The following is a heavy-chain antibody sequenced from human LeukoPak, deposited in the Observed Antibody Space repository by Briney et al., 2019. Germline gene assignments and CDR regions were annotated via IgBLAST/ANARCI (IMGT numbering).Heavy chain of an antibody. CDR2: IYSGGST. CDR1: GFTVSSNY. CDR3: ARSLSGDYQPH. V-gene: IGHV3-53*01. D-gene: IGHD4-17*01. Sequence: GGSLRLSCAASGFTVSSNYMSWVRQAPGKGLEWVSIIYSGGSTFYADSVKGRFTISRDNAKKSLYLQMNSLRADDTAVYYCARSLSGDYQPHWGPGTLVTVSS. J-gene: IGHJ4*02.